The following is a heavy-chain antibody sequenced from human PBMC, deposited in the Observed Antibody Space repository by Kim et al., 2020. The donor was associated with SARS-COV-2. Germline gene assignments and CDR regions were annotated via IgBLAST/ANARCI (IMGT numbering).Heavy chain of an antibody. D-gene: IGHD3-9*01. CDR3: ASFRGVRYFDWLLYEGFDY. V-gene: IGHV4-39*01. CDR2: IYYSGST. CDR1: GGSISSSSYY. J-gene: IGHJ4*02. Sequence: SETLSLTCTVSGGSISSSSYYWGWIRQPPGKGLEWIGSIYYSGSTYYNPSLKSRVTISVDTSKNQFSLKLSSVTAADTAVYYCASFRGVRYFDWLLYEGFDYWGQGTLVTVSS.